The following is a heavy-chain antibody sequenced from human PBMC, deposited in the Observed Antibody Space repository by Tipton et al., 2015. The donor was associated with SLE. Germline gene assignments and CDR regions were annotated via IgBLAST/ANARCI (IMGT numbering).Heavy chain of an antibody. CDR2: IYTSGST. CDR1: GGSISSYY. V-gene: IGHV4-4*08. CDR3: SRGDWGSP. D-gene: IGHD7-27*01. J-gene: IGHJ5*02. Sequence: TLSLTCTVSGGSISSYYWSWIRQPPGQGLEWIGYIYTSGSTNYNPSLKSRVTISVDTSKNQFSLKLSSVTAADTAVYYCSRGDWGSPWGQGTLVTVSS.